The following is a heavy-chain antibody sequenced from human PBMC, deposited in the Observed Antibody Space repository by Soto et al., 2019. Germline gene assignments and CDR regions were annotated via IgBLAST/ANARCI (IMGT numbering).Heavy chain of an antibody. CDR3: AKDLKTGYSSGWYNFDY. CDR1: GFTFSSYA. D-gene: IGHD6-19*01. V-gene: IGHV3-23*01. Sequence: GGSLRLSCAASGFTFSSYAMSWVRQAPGKGLEWVSAISGSGGSTYYADSVKGRFTISRDNSKNTLYLQMNSLRAEDTAVYYCAKDLKTGYSSGWYNFDYWGQGTLVTVSS. J-gene: IGHJ4*02. CDR2: ISGSGGST.